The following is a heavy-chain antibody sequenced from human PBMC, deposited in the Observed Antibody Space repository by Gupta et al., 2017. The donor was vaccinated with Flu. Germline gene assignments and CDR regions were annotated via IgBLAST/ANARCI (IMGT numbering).Heavy chain of an antibody. CDR3: ARVLMVRGIAPDWFDP. CDR2: IYYSGST. Sequence: QVQLQESGPGLVKPSQTLSPTCTVSGGSISSGGYYWSWIRQHPGKGLEWIGYIYYSGSTYYNPSLKSRVTISVDTSKNQFSLKLSSVTAADTAVYYCARVLMVRGIAPDWFDPWGQGTLVTVSS. CDR1: GGSISSGGYY. D-gene: IGHD3-10*01. J-gene: IGHJ5*02. V-gene: IGHV4-31*03.